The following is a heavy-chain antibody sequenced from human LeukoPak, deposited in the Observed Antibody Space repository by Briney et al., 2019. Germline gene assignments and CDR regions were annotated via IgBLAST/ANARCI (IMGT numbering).Heavy chain of an antibody. V-gene: IGHV4-59*01. CDR3: ARASSRTSCSDY. J-gene: IGHJ4*02. D-gene: IGHD2-2*01. CDR2: IYYSGST. CDR1: GGSISSYY. Sequence: SETLSLTCTVSGGSISSYYWSWIRQPPGKGLEWIGYIYYSGSTNYNPSLKSRVTISVDTSKNQFSLKLSSVTAADTAVYYCARASSRTSCSDYWGQGTLVTVSS.